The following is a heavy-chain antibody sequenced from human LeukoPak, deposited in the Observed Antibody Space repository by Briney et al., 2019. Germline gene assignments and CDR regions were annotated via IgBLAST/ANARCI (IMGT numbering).Heavy chain of an antibody. V-gene: IGHV4-59*08. D-gene: IGHD3-10*01. CDR2: IYYSGST. J-gene: IGHJ4*02. CDR3: ARHYGSGTYPLDY. CDR1: GGSISSYY. Sequence: SETLSLTCTVSGGSISSYYWSWIRQPPGKGLEWIGYIYYSGSTNYNPSLKSRVTISVDTYQNQFSLKLSSVTAADTAVYYCARHYGSGTYPLDYWGQGTLVTVSS.